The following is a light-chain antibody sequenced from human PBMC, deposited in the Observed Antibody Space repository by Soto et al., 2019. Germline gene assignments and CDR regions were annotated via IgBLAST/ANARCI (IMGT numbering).Light chain of an antibody. CDR2: DVR. V-gene: IGLV2-11*01. J-gene: IGLJ3*02. CDR1: TSDVGSYNY. Sequence: QSALTQPRSVSGSPGQSVSISCTGTTSDVGSYNYVSWYQQHPGKALRLMIYDVRKRPSGVPDRFSGSKSGNTASLTISGLRAEDEADYYCCSYAGSYVWVFGGGTKLTVL. CDR3: CSYAGSYVWV.